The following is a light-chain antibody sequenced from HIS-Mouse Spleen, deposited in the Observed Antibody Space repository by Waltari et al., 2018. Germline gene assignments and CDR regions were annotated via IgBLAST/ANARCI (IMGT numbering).Light chain of an antibody. V-gene: IGKV3-20*01. CDR3: QQYGSSRT. Sequence: EIVLTQSPGTPSSSPGERATLSCSASQRVSSSYLAWYQQKPGQAPRLLIYGASSRATGIPDRFSGSGSGTDFTLTISRLEPEDFAVYYCQQYGSSRTFGQGTKVEIK. CDR2: GAS. J-gene: IGKJ1*01. CDR1: QRVSSSY.